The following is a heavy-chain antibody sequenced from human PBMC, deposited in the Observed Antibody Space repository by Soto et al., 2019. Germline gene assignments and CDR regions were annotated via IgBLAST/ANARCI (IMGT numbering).Heavy chain of an antibody. Sequence: SVKVSCKASGGTFSSYAISWVRQAPGQGLEWMGGIIPIFGTANYAQKFQGRVTITADESTSTAYMELSSLRSEDTAVYYCARDVRHDFWSGYTPNGMDVWGQGTTVTVSS. CDR1: GGTFSSYA. V-gene: IGHV1-69*13. CDR2: IIPIFGTA. D-gene: IGHD3-3*01. J-gene: IGHJ6*02. CDR3: ARDVRHDFWSGYTPNGMDV.